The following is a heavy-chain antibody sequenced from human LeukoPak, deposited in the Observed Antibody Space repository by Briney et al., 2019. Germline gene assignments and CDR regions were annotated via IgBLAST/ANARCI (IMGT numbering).Heavy chain of an antibody. CDR1: GYTFTRYY. CDR3: ARGAQLPDAFDI. V-gene: IGHV1-2*02. D-gene: IGHD2-2*01. J-gene: IGHJ3*02. CDR2: INPNSGGT. Sequence: ASVTVSCKASGYTFTRYYMHWVRQAPGPALEWMGWINPNSGGTNYAQKFQGRVTMTRDTSISTAYMELSRLRSDDTAVYYCARGAQLPDAFDIWGQGTMVTVSS.